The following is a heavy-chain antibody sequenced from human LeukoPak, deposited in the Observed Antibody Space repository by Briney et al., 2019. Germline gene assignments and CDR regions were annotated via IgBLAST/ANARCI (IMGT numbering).Heavy chain of an antibody. J-gene: IGHJ6*03. Sequence: GGSLRLSCAASGFTLRTYGMSWVRQAPGKGLERVSGFSSSGDSAYYAESVKGRFTISRDNSKNTLYLQMNSLRAEDTAVYYCAKAISAYYYDSSGPSHYYYYMDVWGKGTTVTVSS. V-gene: IGHV3-23*01. CDR2: FSSSGDSA. D-gene: IGHD3-22*01. CDR3: AKAISAYYYDSSGPSHYYYYMDV. CDR1: GFTLRTYG.